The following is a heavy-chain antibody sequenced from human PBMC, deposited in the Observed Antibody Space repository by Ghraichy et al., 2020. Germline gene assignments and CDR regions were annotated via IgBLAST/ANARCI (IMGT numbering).Heavy chain of an antibody. J-gene: IGHJ4*02. CDR1: GGSIGNYY. CDR3: ARIQYGSGSDVPPDD. Sequence: LSLTCTVAGGSIGNYYWTWIRQPAGKGLEWIGRIYTTGGVDYNPSLKSRVIMSVDRSKNQFFLKLISVTAADTAVYYCARIQYGSGSDVPPDDWGQGTLVTVSS. D-gene: IGHD3-10*01. CDR2: IYTTGGV. V-gene: IGHV4-4*07.